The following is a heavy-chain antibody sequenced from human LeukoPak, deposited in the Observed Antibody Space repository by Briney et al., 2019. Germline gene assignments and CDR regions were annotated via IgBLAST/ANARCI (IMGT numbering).Heavy chain of an antibody. V-gene: IGHV4-59*01. Sequence: SDTLSLTCTVSGGSISRNYWSWIRQSPGKGLEWIGYIYYTGSTDYNPSLKSRVTISVDTSKNQFSLKLSSVTAADTAMYYCARAAYSGSLSYFDFWGQGTQVTVSS. CDR3: ARAAYSGSLSYFDF. D-gene: IGHD1-26*01. CDR1: GGSISRNY. CDR2: IYYTGST. J-gene: IGHJ4*02.